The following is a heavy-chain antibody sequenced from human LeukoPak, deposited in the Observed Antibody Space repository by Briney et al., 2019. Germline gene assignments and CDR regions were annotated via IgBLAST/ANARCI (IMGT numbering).Heavy chain of an antibody. CDR1: GFTFNSHW. CDR3: AREWHDAFDI. V-gene: IGHV3-74*01. Sequence: GGSLRLSCAASGFTFNSHWIHWVRQAPGKGLVWVSRINGDGSSTTYADSVRGRFTISRDDAKNTLYLEMNSLRAEDTAVYYCAREWHDAFDIWGQGTMVTVSS. CDR2: INGDGSST. D-gene: IGHD5-24*01. J-gene: IGHJ3*02.